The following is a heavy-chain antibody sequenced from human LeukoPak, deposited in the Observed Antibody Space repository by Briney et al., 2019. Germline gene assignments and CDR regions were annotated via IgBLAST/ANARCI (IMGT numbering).Heavy chain of an antibody. V-gene: IGHV1-46*01. CDR2: IDPSGGST. J-gene: IGHJ4*02. CDR3: ARGNYYGSGSYYESDY. Sequence: ASVKVSCKASGYTFTSYYMHWVRQAPGQGLEWMGIIDPSGGSTSYAQKFQDRVTMTRDTSTSTVYMELSSLRSEDTAVYYCARGNYYGSGSYYESDYWGQGTLVTVSS. CDR1: GYTFTSYY. D-gene: IGHD3-10*01.